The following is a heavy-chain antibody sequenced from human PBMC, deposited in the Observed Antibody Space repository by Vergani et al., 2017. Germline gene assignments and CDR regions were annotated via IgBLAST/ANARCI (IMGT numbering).Heavy chain of an antibody. CDR2: VYHSGST. J-gene: IGHJ4*02. CDR3: ASLLTGGIDY. V-gene: IGHV4-38-2*01. D-gene: IGHD3-16*01. CDR1: DYSISSGYY. Sequence: QVQLQESGPGLVKPSETLSLTCAVSDYSISSGYYWGWVRQPPGKGLDWIGSVYHSGSTSYNPSLKRRVTISIDTSKNQFSLKLTSVTAADTAVYYCASLLTGGIDYWGQGILVTVFS.